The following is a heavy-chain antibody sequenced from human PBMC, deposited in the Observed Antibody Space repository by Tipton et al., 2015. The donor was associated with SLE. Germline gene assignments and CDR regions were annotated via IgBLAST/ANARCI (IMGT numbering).Heavy chain of an antibody. J-gene: IGHJ3*02. D-gene: IGHD5-18*01. CDR2: ISYDGSNK. CDR1: GFTFSSYA. Sequence: RSLRLSCAASGFTFSSYAMHWVRQAPGKGLEWVAVISYDGSNKYYADSVKGRFTISRDNSKNTLYLQMNSLRAEDTAVYYCAKDSSYGYLGTDAFDIWGQGTMVTVSS. V-gene: IGHV3-30-3*01. CDR3: AKDSSYGYLGTDAFDI.